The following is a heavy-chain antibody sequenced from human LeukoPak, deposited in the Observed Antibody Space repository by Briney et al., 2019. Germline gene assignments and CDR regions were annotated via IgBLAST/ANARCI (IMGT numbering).Heavy chain of an antibody. CDR1: GGSFSGYY. CDR2: INHSGST. V-gene: IGHV4-34*01. CDR3: ARDQYDTWSRRGNFDS. Sequence: SETLSLTCAVYGGSFSGYYWSWIRQPPGKGLEWIEEINHSGSTNYNPSLKSRVTISVDTSKNQFSLKLSSVTAADTAVFYCARDQYDTWSRRGNFDSWGQGTLVIVSS. J-gene: IGHJ4*02. D-gene: IGHD3-3*01.